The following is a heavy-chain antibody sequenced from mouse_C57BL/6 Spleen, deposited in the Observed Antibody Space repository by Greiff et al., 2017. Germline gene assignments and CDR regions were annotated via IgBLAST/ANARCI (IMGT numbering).Heavy chain of an antibody. CDR3: ARAYSNSYFDY. V-gene: IGHV1-64*01. D-gene: IGHD2-5*01. J-gene: IGHJ2*01. Sequence: QVQLQQPGAELVKPGASVKLSCKASGYTFTSYWMHWVKQRPGQGLEWIGMIHPNSGSTNYNEKFKSKATLTVDKSSSTAYMQLSSLTSEDSAVYYCARAYSNSYFDYWGQGTTLTVSS. CDR1: GYTFTSYW. CDR2: IHPNSGST.